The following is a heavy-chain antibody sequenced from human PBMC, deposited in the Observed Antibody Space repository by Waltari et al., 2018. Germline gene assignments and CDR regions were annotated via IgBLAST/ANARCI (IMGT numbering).Heavy chain of an antibody. CDR2: INPDGSEK. V-gene: IGHV3-7*01. CDR1: GFTFSNNW. CDR3: TRGGDDSSWYWRN. J-gene: IGHJ4*02. Sequence: EVQLVESGGGLVQPGGSLRLSCAASGFTFSNNWMTWVRQAPGKGLGWVANINPDGSEKYSVESVKGRFTISRDNAKNSLYLQLNSLRADDTAVYYCTRGGDDSSWYWRNWGQGTLVTVSS. D-gene: IGHD6-13*01.